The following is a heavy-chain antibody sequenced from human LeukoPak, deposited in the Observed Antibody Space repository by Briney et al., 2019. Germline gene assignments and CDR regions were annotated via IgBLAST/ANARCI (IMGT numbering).Heavy chain of an antibody. CDR1: GGSISSYY. CDR2: IYYSGST. CDR3: ARVDTASAGYFDL. Sequence: PSETLSLTCTVSGGSISSYYWSWIRQPPGKGLEWIGFIYYSGSTNYNPSLKSRVTISVDKSKNQFSLKLSSVTAADTAVYYCARVDTASAGYFDLWGRGTLVTVSS. D-gene: IGHD5-18*01. J-gene: IGHJ2*01. V-gene: IGHV4-59*12.